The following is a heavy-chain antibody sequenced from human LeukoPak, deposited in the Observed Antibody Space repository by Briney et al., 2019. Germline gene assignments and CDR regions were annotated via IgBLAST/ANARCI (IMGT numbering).Heavy chain of an antibody. V-gene: IGHV3-64*01. CDR1: GLTLRDYG. Sequence: GGSLRLSCAASGLTLRDYGMHWVRQAPGKGLEYVSAIDSKEGSTYYANSVKGRFTISRDNSKNTLYLQMGSLRAEDMAVYYCVRNIDRTGTGWYFDLWGRGTPVTVSS. CDR3: VRNIDRTGTGWYFDL. J-gene: IGHJ2*01. D-gene: IGHD1-7*01. CDR2: IDSKEGST.